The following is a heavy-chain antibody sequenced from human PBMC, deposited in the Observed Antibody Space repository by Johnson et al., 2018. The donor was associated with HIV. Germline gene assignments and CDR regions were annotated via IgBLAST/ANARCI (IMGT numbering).Heavy chain of an antibody. J-gene: IGHJ3*02. D-gene: IGHD2-8*02. CDR3: ARDHCTGGVCYGLQAFDI. Sequence: VQLVESGGGVVQPGRSLRLSCAASGFTFSDYYMSWIRQAPGKGLEWVSVIYSGGNTYYADSVKGRFTISRDNSKNTLYLQMNSLRAEDTALYYCARDHCTGGVCYGLQAFDIWGQGTMVTVSS. CDR2: IYSGGNT. CDR1: GFTFSDYY. V-gene: IGHV3-66*01.